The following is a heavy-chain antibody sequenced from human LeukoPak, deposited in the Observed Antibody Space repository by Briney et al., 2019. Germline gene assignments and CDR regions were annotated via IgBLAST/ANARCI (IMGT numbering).Heavy chain of an antibody. CDR2: ISSSSYT. Sequence: GGSLRLSCAASGFTFSDYYMSWIRQAPGKGLEWVSYISSSSYTNYADSVKGRFTISRDNAKNSLYLQMNSLRAEDTAVYYCARGKYYGSGSYQYWGQGTLVTVSS. D-gene: IGHD3-10*01. CDR3: ARGKYYGSGSYQY. J-gene: IGHJ4*02. V-gene: IGHV3-11*06. CDR1: GFTFSDYY.